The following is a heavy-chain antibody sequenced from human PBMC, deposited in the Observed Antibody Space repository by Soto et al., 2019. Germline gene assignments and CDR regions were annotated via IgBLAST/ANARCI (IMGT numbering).Heavy chain of an antibody. D-gene: IGHD3-3*01. CDR2: IYYSGST. J-gene: IGHJ5*02. Sequence: PSETLSLTCTVSGGSISSGGYYWSWIRQHPGKGLEWIGYIYYSGSTYYNPSLKSRVTISVDTSKNQFSLKLSSVTAADTAVYYCARDRDFWSGYYPFDPWGQGTLVTVSS. CDR3: ARDRDFWSGYYPFDP. V-gene: IGHV4-31*03. CDR1: GGSISSGGYY.